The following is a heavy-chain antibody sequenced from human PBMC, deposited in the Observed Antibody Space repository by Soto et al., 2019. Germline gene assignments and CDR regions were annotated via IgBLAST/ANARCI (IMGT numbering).Heavy chain of an antibody. CDR1: GGSIRSSNW. CDR3: ARAAMGGSSWPFDY. J-gene: IGHJ4*02. CDR2: IYHSGST. Sequence: QVQLQESGPGLVKPSGTLSLTCAVSGGSIRSSNWWSWVRQPPGKGLEWIGEIYHSGSTNYNPSLKSRVTISVDKSKNQFSLKLSSVTAVDTALYYCARAAMGGSSWPFDYWGQGTLVTVSS. D-gene: IGHD6-13*01. V-gene: IGHV4-4*02.